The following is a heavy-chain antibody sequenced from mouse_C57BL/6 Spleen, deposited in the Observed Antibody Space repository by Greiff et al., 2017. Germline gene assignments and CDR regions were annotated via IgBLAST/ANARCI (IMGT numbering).Heavy chain of an antibody. CDR3: ARREGSSYPFDD. Sequence: EVQLKESGAELVKPGASVKLSCTASGFNITDYYMHWVKQRTEQGLEWIGRIDPEDGETKYAPKFQGKATITADTSSNTAYLQLSSLTSEDTAVXYCARREGSSYPFDDWGQGTTLTVSS. CDR1: GFNITDYY. D-gene: IGHD1-1*01. V-gene: IGHV14-2*01. J-gene: IGHJ2*01. CDR2: IDPEDGET.